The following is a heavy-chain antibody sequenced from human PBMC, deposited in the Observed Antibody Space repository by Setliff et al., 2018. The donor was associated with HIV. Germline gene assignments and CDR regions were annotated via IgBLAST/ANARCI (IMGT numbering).Heavy chain of an antibody. CDR3: ARDGYSSSWYVISGSVDY. CDR2: IYHSGST. D-gene: IGHD6-13*01. Sequence: PSETLSLTCAVSGYSISSGYYWGWIRQPPGKGLGWIGSIYHSGSTDYNPSLKSRVTISVDTSKNQFSLKLSSVTAADTAVYYCARDGYSSSWYVISGSVDYWGQGILVTVSS. V-gene: IGHV4-38-2*02. CDR1: GYSISSGYY. J-gene: IGHJ4*02.